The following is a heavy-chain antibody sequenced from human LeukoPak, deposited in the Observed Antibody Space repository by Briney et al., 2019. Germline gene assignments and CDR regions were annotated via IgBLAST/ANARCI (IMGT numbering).Heavy chain of an antibody. CDR2: IYDDGSRE. CDR3: ARDLKSGYVDS. D-gene: IGHD3-3*01. V-gene: IGHV3-33*01. J-gene: IGHJ4*02. CDR1: GFTFSNYG. Sequence: PGGSLRLSCATSGFTFSNYGIHWVRQAPGKGLEWVAVIYDDGSREHFADSVKGRFTISRDNYKNTVVLQMNSLRGEDTAVYYCARDLKSGYVDSWGQGTLVTVSS.